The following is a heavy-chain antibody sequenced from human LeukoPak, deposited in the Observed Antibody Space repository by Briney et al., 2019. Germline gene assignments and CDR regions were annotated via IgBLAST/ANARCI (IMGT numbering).Heavy chain of an antibody. CDR2: INHSGST. CDR1: GGSFSGYY. CDR3: ARGDGAAAGTNAFDI. V-gene: IGHV4-34*01. D-gene: IGHD6-13*01. Sequence: SETLSLTYAVYGGSFSGYYWSWIRQPPGKGLEWIGEINHSGSTNYNPSLKSRVTISVDTSKNQFSLKLSSVTAADTAVYYCARGDGAAAGTNAFDIWGQGTMVTVSS. J-gene: IGHJ3*02.